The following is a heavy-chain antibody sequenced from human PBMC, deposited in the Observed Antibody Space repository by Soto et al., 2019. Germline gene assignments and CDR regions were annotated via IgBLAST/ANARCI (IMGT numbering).Heavy chain of an antibody. CDR2: ISYDGSNK. CDR3: ARGDPEPY. D-gene: IGHD1-26*01. V-gene: IGHV3-30-3*01. Sequence: QVQLVESGGGVVQPGRSLRLSCAASGFTFSSYAMHWVRQAPGKGLEWVAVISYDGSNKYYADSVKGRFTSSRDNSKNTLYLQMNSLRAEDTAVYYFARGDPEPYWGQGTLVTVSS. J-gene: IGHJ4*02. CDR1: GFTFSSYA.